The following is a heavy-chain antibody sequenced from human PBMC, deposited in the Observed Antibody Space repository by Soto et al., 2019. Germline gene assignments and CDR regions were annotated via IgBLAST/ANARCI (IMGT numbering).Heavy chain of an antibody. D-gene: IGHD3-9*01. J-gene: IGHJ5*02. Sequence: SETLSLTCTVSGGSISSSSYYWGWIGQPPGKGLEWIGSIYYSGSTYYNPSLKSRVTISVDTSKNQFSLKLSSVTAADTAVYYCASTRYYDILTGYYRVYNWFDPWGQGTLVTVSS. CDR2: IYYSGST. V-gene: IGHV4-39*01. CDR3: ASTRYYDILTGYYRVYNWFDP. CDR1: GGSISSSSYY.